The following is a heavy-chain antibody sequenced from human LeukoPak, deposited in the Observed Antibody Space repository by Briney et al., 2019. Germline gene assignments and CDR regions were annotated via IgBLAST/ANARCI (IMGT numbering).Heavy chain of an antibody. CDR2: ISSSSSTI. CDR3: ANGTYRAYHSGCAY. CDR1: GFTFSSYS. J-gene: IGHJ4*02. Sequence: GGSLRLSCAASGFTFSSYSMNWVRQAPGKGLEWVSYISSSSSTIYYADSVKGRFTISRDNAKNSLYLQMNSLRAEDTALYYCANGTYRAYHSGCAYWGQGPLVTVSS. D-gene: IGHD3-16*02. V-gene: IGHV3-48*01.